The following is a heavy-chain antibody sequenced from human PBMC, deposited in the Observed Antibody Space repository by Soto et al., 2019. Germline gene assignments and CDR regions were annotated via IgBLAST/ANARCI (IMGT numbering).Heavy chain of an antibody. D-gene: IGHD7-27*01. Sequence: SETLSLTCTVSGGSISSYYWIWIRQPPGKGLEWIGYIYYSGSTNYNPSLKSRVTISVDTSKNQFSLKLSSVAAADTAVYYCAGRWGRTFDYWGQGTLVTVSS. CDR2: IYYSGST. V-gene: IGHV4-59*08. CDR3: AGRWGRTFDY. J-gene: IGHJ4*02. CDR1: GGSISSYY.